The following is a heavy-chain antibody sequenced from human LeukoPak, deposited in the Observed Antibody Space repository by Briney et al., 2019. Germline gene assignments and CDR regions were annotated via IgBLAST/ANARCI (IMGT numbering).Heavy chain of an antibody. CDR3: SRGLSDVY. CDR1: GGSISRTSYY. CDR2: IYYSGST. Sequence: PSETLSLTCPVSGGSISRTSYYWGWIRQPPGKGLEWIGSIYYSGSTYYNPSLKSRVTISIDTSKSQFSLKLNSVTAADTAVYYCSRGLSDVYWGQGTLVTVSS. J-gene: IGHJ4*02. V-gene: IGHV4-39*07.